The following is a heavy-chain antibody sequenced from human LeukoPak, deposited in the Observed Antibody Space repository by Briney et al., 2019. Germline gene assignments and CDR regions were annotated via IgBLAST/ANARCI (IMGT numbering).Heavy chain of an antibody. V-gene: IGHV1-69*04. CDR2: IIPILGIA. D-gene: IGHD2-21*02. CDR3: ARDVVVTATFDY. Sequence: VASVKVSCKASGGTFSSYAISWVRQAPGQGLEWMGRIIPILGIANYAQKFQGRVTITADKSTSTAYMELSSLRSEDTAVYCCARDVVVTATFDYWGQGTLVTVSS. CDR1: GGTFSSYA. J-gene: IGHJ4*02.